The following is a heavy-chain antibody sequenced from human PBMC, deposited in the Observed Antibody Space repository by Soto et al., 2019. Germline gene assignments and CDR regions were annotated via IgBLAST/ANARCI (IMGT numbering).Heavy chain of an antibody. CDR1: GYTFTSAY. CDR2: VNPRGGST. D-gene: IGHD6-6*01. J-gene: IGHJ6*02. Sequence: ASVKVSCNASGYTFTSAYMHWERQAPGQGLEWMGIVNPRGGSTTYAQKFQGRMIMTADTSTSTVFMELSSLRSEDTAVYYCARDRRIAALLFGMDVCRQRTTFTVS. V-gene: IGHV1-46*01. CDR3: ARDRRIAALLFGMDV.